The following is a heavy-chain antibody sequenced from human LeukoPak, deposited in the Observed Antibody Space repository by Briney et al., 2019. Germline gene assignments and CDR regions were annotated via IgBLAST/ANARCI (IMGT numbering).Heavy chain of an antibody. Sequence: PGGSLRLSCAASGFTFSSYGMHWVRQAPGKGQEWVAFIRYDGSNKYYADSVKGRFTISRDNSKNTLYLQMNSLRAEDTAVYYCALSDYYDSSGYYPPNAFDIWGQGTMVTVSS. J-gene: IGHJ3*02. D-gene: IGHD3-22*01. CDR3: ALSDYYDSSGYYPPNAFDI. CDR2: IRYDGSNK. CDR1: GFTFSSYG. V-gene: IGHV3-30*02.